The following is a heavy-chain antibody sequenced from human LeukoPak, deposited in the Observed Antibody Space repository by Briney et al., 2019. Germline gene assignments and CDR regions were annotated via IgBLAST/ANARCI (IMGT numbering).Heavy chain of an antibody. Sequence: LSLTCTVSGGSISSYYWSWIRQAPGKGLEWVSYISSSGSTIYYADSVKGRFTISRDNAKNSLYLQMNSLRAEDTAVYYCARGPQGATGGDYWGQGTLVTVSS. D-gene: IGHD1-26*01. V-gene: IGHV3-11*04. CDR1: GGSISSYY. CDR2: ISSSGSTI. J-gene: IGHJ4*02. CDR3: ARGPQGATGGDY.